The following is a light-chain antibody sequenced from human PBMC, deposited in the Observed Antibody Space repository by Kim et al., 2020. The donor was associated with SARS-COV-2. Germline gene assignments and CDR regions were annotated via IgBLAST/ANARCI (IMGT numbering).Light chain of an antibody. CDR1: KLGDKY. J-gene: IGLJ1*01. CDR3: QAWDRSTEV. V-gene: IGLV3-1*01. CDR2: QDS. Sequence: SYELTQPPSVSVSPGQTASITCSGDKLGDKYACWYQQKPGQSPVLVIYQDSKRPSGIPERFSGSNSGNTATLTISGTQAMDEDDYYCQAWDRSTEVFGTG.